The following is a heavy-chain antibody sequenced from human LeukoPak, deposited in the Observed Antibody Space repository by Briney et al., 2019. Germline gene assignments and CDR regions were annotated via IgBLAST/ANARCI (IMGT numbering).Heavy chain of an antibody. CDR3: ARDVLLWFGELFVKWFDP. D-gene: IGHD3-10*01. V-gene: IGHV4-39*01. CDR2: IYYSGST. J-gene: IGHJ5*02. CDR1: GGSISSSSYY. Sequence: SETLSLTCTVSGGSISSSSYYWGWIRQPPGKGLEWIGSIYYSGSTYYNPSLKSRVTISVDTSKNQLSLKLSSVTAADTAVYYCARDVLLWFGELFVKWFDPWGQGTLVTVSS.